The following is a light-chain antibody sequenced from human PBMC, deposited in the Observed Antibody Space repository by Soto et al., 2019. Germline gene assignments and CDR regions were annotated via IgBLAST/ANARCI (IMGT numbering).Light chain of an antibody. CDR2: EVS. V-gene: IGLV2-18*02. CDR3: QSYDRSLSGYV. Sequence: SLLTQPPSVSGSPGQSVTISCTGTSSDVGSYNRVSWYQQPPGTAPKLMIYEVSNRPSGVPDRFSGSKSGNTASLAITGLQAEDEADYYCQSYDRSLSGYVFGSGTKVTVL. J-gene: IGLJ1*01. CDR1: SSDVGSYNR.